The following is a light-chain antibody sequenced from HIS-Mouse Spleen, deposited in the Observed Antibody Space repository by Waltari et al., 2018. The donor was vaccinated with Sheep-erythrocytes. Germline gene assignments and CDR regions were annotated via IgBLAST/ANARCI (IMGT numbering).Light chain of an antibody. CDR1: KLGDKY. CDR2: QDS. J-gene: IGLJ2*01. Sequence: SYELTQQPSVSVSPGQTASITCPGDKLGDKYACWYQQKPGQSPVLVSYQDSKRPSGIPERFSGSNSGNTATLTISGTQAMDEADYYCQAWDSSTAVFGGGTKLTVL. CDR3: QAWDSSTAV. V-gene: IGLV3-1*01.